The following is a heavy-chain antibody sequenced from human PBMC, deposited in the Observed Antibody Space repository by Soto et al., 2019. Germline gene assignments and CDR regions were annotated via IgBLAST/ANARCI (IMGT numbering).Heavy chain of an antibody. D-gene: IGHD6-13*01. CDR2: ISHTDRLT. CDR3: ARDTGRASADL. V-gene: IGHV3-48*03. CDR1: GFTFSYYE. J-gene: IGHJ5*02. Sequence: EVQLAESGGDLVQPGGSLRLSCIGSGFTFSYYEMNWVRQAPGKGLERVAFISHTDRLTHYPDSVRGRFTISRDNAKNSLYLHMTSLRVEDTAVYYCARDTGRASADLWGPGTLVTVSS.